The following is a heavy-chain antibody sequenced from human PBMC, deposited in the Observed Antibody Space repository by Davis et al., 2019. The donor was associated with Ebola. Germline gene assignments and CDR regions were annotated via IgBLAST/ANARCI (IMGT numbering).Heavy chain of an antibody. CDR3: ARDRGPLIAVAGTYYYYYMDV. J-gene: IGHJ6*03. D-gene: IGHD6-19*01. CDR1: GYTFTSYG. Sequence: ASVKVSCKASGYTFTSYGISWVRQAPGQGLEWMGWISAYNGNTNYAQKLQGRVTMTTDTSTSTAYMELRSLRSDDTAVYYCARDRGPLIAVAGTYYYYYMDVWGKGTTVTVSS. CDR2: ISAYNGNT. V-gene: IGHV1-18*01.